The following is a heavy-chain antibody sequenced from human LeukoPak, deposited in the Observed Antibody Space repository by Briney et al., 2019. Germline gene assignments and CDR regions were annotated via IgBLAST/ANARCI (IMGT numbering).Heavy chain of an antibody. CDR2: IFTSGGT. CDR3: ARGPSLRLAGNAFDY. D-gene: IGHD1-1*01. CDR1: GFTVSSNY. J-gene: IGHJ4*02. Sequence: PGGSLRLSCVASGFTVSSNYISWVRQAPGKGLEWVSVIFTSGGTDYADSVRGRFTISRDNSKNTLYLQMNNLKVEDTAVYYCARGPSLRLAGNAFDYWGQGTLVSVSS. V-gene: IGHV3-53*01.